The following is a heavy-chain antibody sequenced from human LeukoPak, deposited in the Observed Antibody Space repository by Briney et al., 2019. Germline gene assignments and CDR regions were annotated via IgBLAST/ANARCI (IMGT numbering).Heavy chain of an antibody. J-gene: IGHJ6*03. Sequence: SVKVSCKASGGTFSSYTISWVRQAPGQGLEWMGRIIPILGIANYAQKFQGRVTITADKSTSTAYMELSSLRSEDTAVYYCARPSKDYYYYMDVWGKGTTVTVSS. CDR3: ARPSKDYYYYMDV. CDR2: IIPILGIA. D-gene: IGHD4-11*01. V-gene: IGHV1-69*02. CDR1: GGTFSSYT.